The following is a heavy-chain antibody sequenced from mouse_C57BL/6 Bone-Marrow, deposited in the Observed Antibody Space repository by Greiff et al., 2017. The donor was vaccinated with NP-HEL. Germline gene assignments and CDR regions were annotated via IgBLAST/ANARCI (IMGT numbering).Heavy chain of an antibody. J-gene: IGHJ2*01. D-gene: IGHD2-4*01. Sequence: QVQLQQPGAELVKPGASVKLSCKASGYTSTSYWMHWVKQRPGRGLEWIGRIDPNSGGTKYNEKFKSKATLTVDKPSSTAYMQLSSLTYEDSAVYYCACMITTGRYYFDYWGQGTTLTVSS. CDR1: GYTSTSYW. CDR3: ACMITTGRYYFDY. V-gene: IGHV1-72*01. CDR2: IDPNSGGT.